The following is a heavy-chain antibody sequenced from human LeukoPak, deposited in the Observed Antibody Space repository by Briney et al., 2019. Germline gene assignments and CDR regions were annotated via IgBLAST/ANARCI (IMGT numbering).Heavy chain of an antibody. D-gene: IGHD3-22*01. CDR2: ISAYNGNT. V-gene: IGHV1-18*01. J-gene: IGHJ4*02. CDR1: GYTFTSYG. Sequence: RSSVKVSCKASGYTFTSYGISWVRQAPGQGLEWMGWISAYNGNTNYAQKLQGRVTMTTDTSTSAAYMELRSLRSDDTAVYYCARDWYYYDSSGSHFPDYWGQGTLVTVSS. CDR3: ARDWYYYDSSGSHFPDY.